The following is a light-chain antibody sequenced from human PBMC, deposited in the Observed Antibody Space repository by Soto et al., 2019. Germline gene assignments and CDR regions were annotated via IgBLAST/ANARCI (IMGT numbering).Light chain of an antibody. CDR1: NSNIGSNT. CDR3: AAWDASLNGVV. CDR2: STN. J-gene: IGLJ2*01. Sequence: QSALTQPPSASATPGQRVTISCSGSNSNIGSNTVHWYQQLPGTAPRLLIYSTNQRPSGVPDQFSGSKSGTSASLAISGLRSEDEADYYCAAWDASLNGVVFGGGTKLTVL. V-gene: IGLV1-44*01.